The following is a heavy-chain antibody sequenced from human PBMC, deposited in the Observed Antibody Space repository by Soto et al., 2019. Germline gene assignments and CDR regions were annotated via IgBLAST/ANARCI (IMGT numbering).Heavy chain of an antibody. J-gene: IGHJ4*02. CDR2: ISGSGGTT. Sequence: GGSLRLSCVASGFTFSSYAMSWVRQAPGKGLEWVSAISGSGGTTYYADSVRDRFSISRDNSKNTLYLRMNSLRAEDTAVYYCAKAPRWTGTSRYWGQGTLVTVSS. D-gene: IGHD1-7*01. V-gene: IGHV3-23*01. CDR1: GFTFSSYA. CDR3: AKAPRWTGTSRY.